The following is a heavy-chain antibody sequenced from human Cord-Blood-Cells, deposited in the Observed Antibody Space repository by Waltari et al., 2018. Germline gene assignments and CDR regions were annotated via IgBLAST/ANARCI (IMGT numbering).Heavy chain of an antibody. D-gene: IGHD1-1*01. CDR3: AKDAGGDWNFDY. V-gene: IGHV3-30*18. CDR2: ISYDGSNK. Sequence: QVQLVESGGGVVQPGRSLRLSCAASGFTFSSYGMHWVRQAPGKGLEWVAVISYDGSNKYYADSVKGRFTISRDNSKNTLYLQMNSLRAEDTAVYYCAKDAGGDWNFDYWGQGTLVTVSS. J-gene: IGHJ4*02. CDR1: GFTFSSYG.